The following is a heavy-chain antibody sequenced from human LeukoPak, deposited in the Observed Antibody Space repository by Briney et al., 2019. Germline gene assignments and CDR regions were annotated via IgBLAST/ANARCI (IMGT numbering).Heavy chain of an antibody. CDR3: AREWGLESSGYYYAY. CDR1: GYTFSNYG. D-gene: IGHD3-22*01. J-gene: IGHJ4*02. Sequence: SVKVSCKASGYTFSNYGISWVRQAPGQGFEWMGGITPIFGTANFAQKFQGRVSITADESTSTAFMELSSLRSEDTAVYYCAREWGLESSGYYYAYWGQGTLVTVSS. CDR2: ITPIFGTA. V-gene: IGHV1-69*13.